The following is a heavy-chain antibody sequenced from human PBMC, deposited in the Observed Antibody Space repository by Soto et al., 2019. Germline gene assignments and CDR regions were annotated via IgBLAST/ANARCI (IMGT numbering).Heavy chain of an antibody. CDR3: AKDDYGGTHFDY. CDR2: ISGSGGST. CDR1: GFTFSSYA. Sequence: EVQLLESGGGLVQPGGSLRLFCAASGFTFSSYAMSWVRQAPGKGLEWVSAISGSGGSTYYADSVKGRFTISRDNSKNTLYLQMNSLRAEDTAVYYCAKDDYGGTHFDYWGQGTLVTVSS. J-gene: IGHJ4*02. V-gene: IGHV3-23*01. D-gene: IGHD4-17*01.